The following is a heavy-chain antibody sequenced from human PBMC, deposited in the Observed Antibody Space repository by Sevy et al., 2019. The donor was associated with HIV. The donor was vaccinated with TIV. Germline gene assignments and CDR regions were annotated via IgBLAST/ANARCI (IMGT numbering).Heavy chain of an antibody. J-gene: IGHJ6*02. Sequence: ASVKVSCKASGYTFTSYDINWVRQATGQGLEWMGWTSAYNGNTNYAQKVQGRVTMTTDMSTSTAYMELRSLKSDDTAMYYCARDRNNYDSSGYPKGMDVWGQGTTVTVSS. V-gene: IGHV1-18*01. CDR1: GYTFTSYD. CDR3: ARDRNNYDSSGYPKGMDV. CDR2: TSAYNGNT. D-gene: IGHD3-22*01.